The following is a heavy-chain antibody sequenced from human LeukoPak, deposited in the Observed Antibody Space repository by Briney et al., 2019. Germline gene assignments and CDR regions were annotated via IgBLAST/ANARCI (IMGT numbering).Heavy chain of an antibody. J-gene: IGHJ6*03. CDR1: GFTFSSYT. Sequence: GGSLRLSCAASGFTFSSYTMNWVRQAPGKGLEWVSSISSSSSYIYYADSVKGRFTISRDNAKNSLYLQMNSLRAEDTAVYYCARCGTDPLNYYYYYMDVWGKGTTVTVSS. CDR2: ISSSSSYI. CDR3: ARCGTDPLNYYYYYMDV. V-gene: IGHV3-21*01.